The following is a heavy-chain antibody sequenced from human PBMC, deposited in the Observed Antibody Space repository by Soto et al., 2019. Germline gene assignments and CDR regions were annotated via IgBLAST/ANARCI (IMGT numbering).Heavy chain of an antibody. D-gene: IGHD3-3*01. J-gene: IGHJ4*02. V-gene: IGHV3-11*06. CDR3: GKGDTIFGVVDD. CDR1: GFTFSDYF. Sequence: PGGSLRLSCAGSGFTFSDYFITWIRQAPGKGLEWISYINNDATYRKYADSVKGRFTVSRDNAKNSVFLQMNSLRPEDTALYYCGKGDTIFGVVDDWGPGTLVTVSS. CDR2: INNDATYR.